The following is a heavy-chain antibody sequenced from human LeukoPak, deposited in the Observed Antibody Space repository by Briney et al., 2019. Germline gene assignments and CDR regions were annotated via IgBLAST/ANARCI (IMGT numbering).Heavy chain of an antibody. V-gene: IGHV3-7*01. CDR1: GFTFSDYW. D-gene: IGHD3-10*01. J-gene: IGHJ4*02. CDR2: IKKDGSEK. CDR3: ARELWPGDF. Sequence: SGGSLRLSCAASGFTFSDYWMGWVRQAPGKGLEWVANIKKDGSEKNYVDSVKGRFTISRDNARNSLYLQMNNLRVEDTAVYYCARELWPGDFGGQEPLFTVS.